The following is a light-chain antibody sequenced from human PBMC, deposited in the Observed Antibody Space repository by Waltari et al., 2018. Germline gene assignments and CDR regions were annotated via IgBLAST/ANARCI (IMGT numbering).Light chain of an antibody. CDR2: DVT. Sequence: QSALTQPASVSGSPGQSITISFTGTTNDVGVYNYVSWSQHHPGKAPRLLMYDVTKRPSGVSDRFSGSKSDNTASLTISGLQADDEATYYCCSFAGTVLFGAGTNLSVL. J-gene: IGLJ2*01. CDR1: TNDVGVYNY. V-gene: IGLV2-23*02. CDR3: CSFAGTVL.